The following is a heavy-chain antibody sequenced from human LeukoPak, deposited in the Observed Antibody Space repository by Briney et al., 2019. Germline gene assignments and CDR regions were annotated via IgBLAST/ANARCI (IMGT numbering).Heavy chain of an antibody. CDR3: AGGQDFYYYYGMDV. J-gene: IGHJ6*02. V-gene: IGHV1-69*04. CDR2: IIPILGIA. CDR1: GGTFSSYA. Sequence: SVKVSCKASGGTFSSYAISWVRQAPGQGLEWMGRIIPILGIATYAQKFQGRVTITADKSTSTAYMELSSLRSEDTAVYYCAGGQDFYYYYGMDVWGQETTVTVSS.